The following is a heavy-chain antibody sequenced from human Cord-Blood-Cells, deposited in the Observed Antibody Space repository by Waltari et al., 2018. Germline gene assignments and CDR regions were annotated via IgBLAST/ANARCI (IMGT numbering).Heavy chain of an antibody. CDR3: ATGTGTTAFDI. Sequence: QVQLVQSGAEVKKPGASVKVSCKVSGYTLTELSMHWVRQAPGKGLEWMGGFDPEDGETIYAQKCQGRVNMTEDTFTDTAYMELSSLRSEDTAVYYCATGTGTTAFDIWGQGTMVTVSS. CDR2: FDPEDGET. CDR1: GYTLTELS. V-gene: IGHV1-24*01. D-gene: IGHD1-7*01. J-gene: IGHJ3*02.